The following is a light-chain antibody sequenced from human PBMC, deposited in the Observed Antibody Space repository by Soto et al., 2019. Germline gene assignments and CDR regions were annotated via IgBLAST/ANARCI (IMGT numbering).Light chain of an antibody. J-gene: IGKJ1*01. Sequence: DIQMTQSPSSLSASVGDRVTITCRASQSINNYLSWYQQKPGKAPNLLIFGASTLQSGVPSRFSGSGSGTEFTLTISSLQPDDFATYYCQQYNSYWTFGQGTKVDI. CDR2: GAS. V-gene: IGKV1-17*01. CDR3: QQYNSYWT. CDR1: QSINNY.